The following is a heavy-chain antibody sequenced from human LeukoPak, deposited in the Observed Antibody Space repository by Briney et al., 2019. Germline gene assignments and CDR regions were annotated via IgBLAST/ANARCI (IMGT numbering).Heavy chain of an antibody. CDR1: GGSFSGYY. Sequence: SETLSLTCAVYGGSFSGYYWSWIRQPPGKGLEWIGEINHSGSTNYNPSLKSRVTISVDRSKNQFSLKLSSVTAADTAVYYCARDADGDSFDYWGQGTLVTVSS. V-gene: IGHV4-34*01. CDR3: ARDADGDSFDY. CDR2: INHSGST. J-gene: IGHJ4*02. D-gene: IGHD5-24*01.